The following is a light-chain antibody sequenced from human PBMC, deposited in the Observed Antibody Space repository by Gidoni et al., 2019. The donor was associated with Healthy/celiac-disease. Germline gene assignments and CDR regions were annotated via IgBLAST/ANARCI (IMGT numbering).Light chain of an antibody. CDR2: KAS. V-gene: IGKV1-5*03. CDR1: QISSRW. Sequence: PSTLSAVGGDSVTISCRTRQISSRWFAWYQQKPGAATKLLIYKASSLQRGALSRFSGTGSGTEFTLTISSLQPDDFAIYYCQHYNSYPRTFGGGTKVEIK. CDR3: QHYNSYPRT. J-gene: IGKJ4*01.